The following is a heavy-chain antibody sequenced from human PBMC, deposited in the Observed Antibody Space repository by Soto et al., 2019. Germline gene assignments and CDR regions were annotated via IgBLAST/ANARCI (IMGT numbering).Heavy chain of an antibody. CDR1: GGSISSSSYY. Sequence: ETLALTCTVSGGSISSSSYYWGWIRQPPGKGLEWIGEIYHSGSTNYNPSLKSRVTISVDKSKNQFSLKLSSVTAADTAVYYCARDSKWPSVRGYFDYWGQGTLVTVSS. V-gene: IGHV4-39*07. CDR2: IYHSGST. CDR3: ARDSKWPSVRGYFDY. J-gene: IGHJ4*02. D-gene: IGHD3-10*01.